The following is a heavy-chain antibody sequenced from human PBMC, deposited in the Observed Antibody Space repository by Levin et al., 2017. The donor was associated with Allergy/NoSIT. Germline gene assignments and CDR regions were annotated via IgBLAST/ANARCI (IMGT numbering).Heavy chain of an antibody. CDR1: GGSIASADYS. CDR2: IYHSGST. V-gene: IGHV4-30-2*01. J-gene: IGHJ2*01. Sequence: SQTLSLTCTVSGGSIASADYSLTWIRQPPGKGLEWIGYIYHSGSTYYNPSLKSRVTISADRSKNQFSLKLYSVTAADTAVDYCARGGHCSSSPCSPGWFFDLWGRGTPVTVSS. CDR3: ARGGHCSSSPCSPGWFFDL. D-gene: IGHD2-15*01.